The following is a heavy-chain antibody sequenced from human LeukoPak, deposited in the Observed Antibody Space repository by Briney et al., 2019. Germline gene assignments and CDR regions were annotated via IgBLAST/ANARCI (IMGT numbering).Heavy chain of an antibody. V-gene: IGHV3-30*02. D-gene: IGHD1-26*01. Sequence: PGGSLRLSCAASGFTFSSYGMHWVRQAPGKGLEWVAFIRYDGSNKYYADSVKGRFTISRDNSENTLYLQMDSLRAEDTAVYYCAKTRGTYYAYYYYMDVWGKGTTVTVSS. CDR1: GFTFSSYG. CDR3: AKTRGTYYAYYYYMDV. CDR2: IRYDGSNK. J-gene: IGHJ6*03.